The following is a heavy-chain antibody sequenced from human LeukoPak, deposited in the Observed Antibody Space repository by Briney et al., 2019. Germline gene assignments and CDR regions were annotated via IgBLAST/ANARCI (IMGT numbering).Heavy chain of an antibody. CDR2: INHSGST. CDR3: ARDRGGSDYGMDV. CDR1: GGSFSGYY. Sequence: SETLSLTCAVYGGSFSGYYWSWIRQPPGKGLEWIGEINHSGSTNYNPSLKSRVTISVDTSKNQFSLKLSSVTAADTAVYYCARDRGGSDYGMDVWGQGTTVTVSS. V-gene: IGHV4-34*01. D-gene: IGHD2-15*01. J-gene: IGHJ6*02.